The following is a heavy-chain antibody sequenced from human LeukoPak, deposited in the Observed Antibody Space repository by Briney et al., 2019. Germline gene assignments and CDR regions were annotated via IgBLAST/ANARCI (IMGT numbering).Heavy chain of an antibody. Sequence: GASVKVSCKVSGYTLTELSMHWVRQAPGQGLEWMGGIIPIFGTANYAQKFQGRVTITADESTSTAYMELSSLRSEDTAVYYCALDILTGYYYPSGLDYWGQGTLVTVSS. CDR2: IIPIFGTA. D-gene: IGHD3-9*01. J-gene: IGHJ4*02. CDR3: ALDILTGYYYPSGLDY. CDR1: GYTLTELS. V-gene: IGHV1-69*13.